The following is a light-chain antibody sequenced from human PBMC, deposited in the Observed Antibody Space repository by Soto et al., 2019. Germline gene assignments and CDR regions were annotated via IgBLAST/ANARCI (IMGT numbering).Light chain of an antibody. CDR1: QSVRSNY. V-gene: IGKV3-20*01. CDR3: QQYASSPLT. J-gene: IGKJ4*01. CDR2: GAS. Sequence: EIVLTQSPGTLSLSSGERATLSCRASQSVRSNYLAWYQQKPGQAPRLLIYGASSRATGIPDRFGGSGSGTDFPLTIGRLEPEDFAVYYGQQYASSPLTFGGGTKVESK.